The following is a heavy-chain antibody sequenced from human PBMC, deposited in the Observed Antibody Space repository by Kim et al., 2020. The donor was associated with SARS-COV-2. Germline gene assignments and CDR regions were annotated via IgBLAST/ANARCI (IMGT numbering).Heavy chain of an antibody. CDR1: GYTFTSYV. Sequence: ASVQVSCKASGYTFTSYVISCVRQAPGQGLEWMGWISAYNGNTNYAQKLQGRVTMTTDTSTSTAYMELRSLSSDDTAVYYCASNEGSSWFAGAFDIWGRVTMVTVSS. CDR3: ASNEGSSWFAGAFDI. V-gene: IGHV1-18*01. J-gene: IGHJ3*02. CDR2: ISAYNGNT. D-gene: IGHD6-13*01.